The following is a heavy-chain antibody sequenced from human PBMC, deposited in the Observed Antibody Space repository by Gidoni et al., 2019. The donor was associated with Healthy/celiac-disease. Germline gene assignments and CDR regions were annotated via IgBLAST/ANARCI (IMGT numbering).Heavy chain of an antibody. CDR2: ISWNSGSI. J-gene: IGHJ4*02. CDR3: AKDLSSGWYYFDY. V-gene: IGHV3-9*01. Sequence: EVQLVESGGGLVQHGRSLRLSCAASGFTYDDYAMHWVRQAPGKGLEWVSGISWNSGSIGYADSVKGRFTISRDNAKNSLYLQMNSLRAEDTALYYCAKDLSSGWYYFDYWGQGTLVTVSS. D-gene: IGHD6-19*01. CDR1: GFTYDDYA.